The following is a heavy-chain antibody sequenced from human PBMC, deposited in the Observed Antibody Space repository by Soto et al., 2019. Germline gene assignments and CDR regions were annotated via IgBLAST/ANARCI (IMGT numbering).Heavy chain of an antibody. J-gene: IGHJ6*02. CDR3: AKSMVRGVELASYYYYGMDV. V-gene: IGHV3-30*18. CDR2: ISYDGSNK. Sequence: QVQLVESGGGVVQPGRSLRLSCAASGFTFSSYGMHWVRQAPGKGLEWVAVISYDGSNKYYADSVKGRFTISRENSKNTLYLQMNSLRAEDTAVYYCAKSMVRGVELASYYYYGMDVWGQGTTVTVSS. CDR1: GFTFSSYG. D-gene: IGHD3-10*01.